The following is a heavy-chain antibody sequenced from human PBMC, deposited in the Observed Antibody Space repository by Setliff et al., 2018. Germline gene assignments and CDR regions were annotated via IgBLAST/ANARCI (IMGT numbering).Heavy chain of an antibody. D-gene: IGHD6-25*01. CDR1: GFTFSSYW. CDR3: ARSPANGGHDAFDI. V-gene: IGHV3-7*01. J-gene: IGHJ3*02. CDR2: IKEDGSEK. Sequence: PGGSLRLSCAASGFTFSSYWMSWVRQAPGKGLEWVANIKEDGSEKYYVDSVKGRFTISRDNARDSLYLHMNSLGAEDTAVYYCARSPANGGHDAFDIWGQGTMVTVSS.